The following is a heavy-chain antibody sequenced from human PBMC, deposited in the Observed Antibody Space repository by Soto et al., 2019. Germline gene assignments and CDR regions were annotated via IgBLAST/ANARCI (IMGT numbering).Heavy chain of an antibody. J-gene: IGHJ3*02. Sequence: QLVESGGGLVRPGGSLRLSCADSGFTFSSYSMNWVRQAPGKGLEWVSSISSTSSPIFYADSVEGRFAISRDNAKRTLYLQMNSLRVEDTAVYYCVRGGRGYTKDDVFDIWGLGTRVTVSS. CDR1: GFTFSSYS. CDR3: VRGGRGYTKDDVFDI. V-gene: IGHV3-21*01. CDR2: ISSTSSPI. D-gene: IGHD2-2*02.